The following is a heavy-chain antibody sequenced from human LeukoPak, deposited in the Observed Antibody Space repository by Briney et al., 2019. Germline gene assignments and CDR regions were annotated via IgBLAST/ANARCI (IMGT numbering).Heavy chain of an antibody. Sequence: ASVKVSCKASGYTFTSYGISWVRQAPGQGLEWMGWISAYNGKKNYAKKLQGRVTMTTATSTSTPYMELRSLRSDDTAVYYCAREGSGYYLYYFDYWGQGTLVTVSS. CDR1: GYTFTSYG. D-gene: IGHD3-3*01. V-gene: IGHV1-18*01. CDR2: ISAYNGKK. CDR3: AREGSGYYLYYFDY. J-gene: IGHJ4*02.